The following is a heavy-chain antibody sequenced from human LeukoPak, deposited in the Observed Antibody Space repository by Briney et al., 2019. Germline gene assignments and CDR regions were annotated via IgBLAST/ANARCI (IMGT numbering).Heavy chain of an antibody. V-gene: IGHV4-34*01. J-gene: IGHJ6*03. Sequence: SETLSLTCAVYGGSFSGYYWSWIRQPPGKGLEWIGEINHSGSTNYNPSLKSRVNISVDTSKNQFSRKLSSVTAADAAVYYCARKGPKVTIFGVVNRKTYMDVWGKGTTVSVSS. CDR3: ARKGPKVTIFGVVNRKTYMDV. CDR1: GGSFSGYY. D-gene: IGHD3-3*01. CDR2: INHSGST.